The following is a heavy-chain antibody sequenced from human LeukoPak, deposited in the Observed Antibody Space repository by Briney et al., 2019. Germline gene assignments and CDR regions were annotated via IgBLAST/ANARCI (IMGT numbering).Heavy chain of an antibody. V-gene: IGHV3-30*18. D-gene: IGHD1-20*01. CDR2: ISYDGSNK. J-gene: IGHJ4*02. Sequence: GGSLRLSCAASGFTFSSYGMHWVRQAPGKGLEWVAVISYDGSNKYYADSVNGRFTISRDNSKNTLYLQMNSVRAEDTAVYYCAKVGYNWGDFDYWGQGTLVTVSS. CDR3: AKVGYNWGDFDY. CDR1: GFTFSSYG.